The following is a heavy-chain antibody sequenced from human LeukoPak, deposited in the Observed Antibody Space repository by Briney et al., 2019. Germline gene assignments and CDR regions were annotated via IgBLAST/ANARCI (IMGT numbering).Heavy chain of an antibody. Sequence: ASVKVSCKASGYTFIGYYMHWVRQAPGQGLEWMGWINPNSGGTNYAQKFQGRVTMTRDTSISTAYMDLSRLRSDDTAVYYCARGYTSGWWLFDYWGQGTLVTVSS. CDR3: ARGYTSGWWLFDY. J-gene: IGHJ4*02. CDR1: GYTFIGYY. V-gene: IGHV1-2*02. CDR2: INPNSGGT. D-gene: IGHD6-19*01.